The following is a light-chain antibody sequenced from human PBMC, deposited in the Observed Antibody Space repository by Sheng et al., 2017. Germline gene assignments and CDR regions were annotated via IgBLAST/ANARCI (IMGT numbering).Light chain of an antibody. CDR1: QSLLHSNGYNY. V-gene: IGKV2-28*01. J-gene: IGKJ5*01. Sequence: DIVMTQSPLSLPAIPGEPASISCRSSQSLLHSNGYNYLDWYLQKPGQSPQLLIYLGSNRASGVPDRFSGSGSGTDFTLKISRVEAEDVGVYYCMQALQTITFGQGTRLEIK. CDR2: LGS. CDR3: MQALQTIT.